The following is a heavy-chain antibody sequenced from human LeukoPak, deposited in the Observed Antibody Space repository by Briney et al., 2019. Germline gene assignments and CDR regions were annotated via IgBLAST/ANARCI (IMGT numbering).Heavy chain of an antibody. Sequence: PSGTLSLTCTVSGGSISSHYWSWIRQPPGKGLEWIGYIYYSGSTNYNPSLKSRVTISVDTSKNQFSLKLSSVTAADTAVYYCASGMVRGGNWFDPWGQGTLVTVSS. D-gene: IGHD3-10*01. CDR1: GGSISSHY. J-gene: IGHJ5*02. V-gene: IGHV4-59*11. CDR3: ASGMVRGGNWFDP. CDR2: IYYSGST.